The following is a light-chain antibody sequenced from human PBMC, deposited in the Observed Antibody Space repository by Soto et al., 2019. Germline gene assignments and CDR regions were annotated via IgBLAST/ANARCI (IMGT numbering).Light chain of an antibody. J-gene: IGKJ1*01. CDR3: QQYHSYPWT. V-gene: IGKV1-5*01. Sequence: DIQMTQSPSTLSASVGDTVTITCRASQSISGYLAWYQQKPGKAPKLLSLESGVPSMFIGSGSGTGFTLTISSLQPDDSASYYCQQYHSYPWTFGQGTRVEIK. CDR1: QSISGY.